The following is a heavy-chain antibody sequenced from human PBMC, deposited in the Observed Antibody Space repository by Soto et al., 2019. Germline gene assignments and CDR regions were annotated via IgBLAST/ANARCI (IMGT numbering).Heavy chain of an antibody. Sequence: GESLKISCKGSGYIFSTDWIDWVRQVPGKGLEWMGIIYPGDSDTKYSPSFQGQVTISVDKSTNTAYLQWSSLKASDTAIYYCLSQQELGSRYIDAVAWGRATKV. CDR3: LSQQELGSRYIDAVA. D-gene: IGHD1-20*01. J-gene: IGHJ6*02. V-gene: IGHV5-51*01. CDR2: IYPGDSDT. CDR1: GYIFSTDW.